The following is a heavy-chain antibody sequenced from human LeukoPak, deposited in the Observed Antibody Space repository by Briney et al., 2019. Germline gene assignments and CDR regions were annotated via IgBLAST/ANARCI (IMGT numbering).Heavy chain of an antibody. Sequence: SETLSLTCTVSGGSISSSSYYWGWIRQPPGKGLEWIGSIYYSGSTNYNPSLKSRVTISVDTSKNQFSLKLSSVTAADTAVYYCAREIGYSSSMRPWGQGTLVTVSS. V-gene: IGHV4-39*07. CDR1: GGSISSSSYY. CDR2: IYYSGST. J-gene: IGHJ5*02. CDR3: AREIGYSSSMRP. D-gene: IGHD6-6*01.